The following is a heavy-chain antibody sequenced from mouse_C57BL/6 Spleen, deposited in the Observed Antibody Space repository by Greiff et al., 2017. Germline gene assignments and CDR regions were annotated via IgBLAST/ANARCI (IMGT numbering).Heavy chain of an antibody. CDR2: IDPETGGT. Sequence: QVQLQQSGAELVRPGASVTLSCKASGYTFTDYEMHWVKQTPVHGLEWIGAIDPETGGTAYNQKFKGKAILTADKSSSTAYMELRSLTSEDSAVYYFTRAYYGNSFAYWGQGTTLTVSS. V-gene: IGHV1-15*01. J-gene: IGHJ2*01. D-gene: IGHD2-10*01. CDR3: TRAYYGNSFAY. CDR1: GYTFTDYE.